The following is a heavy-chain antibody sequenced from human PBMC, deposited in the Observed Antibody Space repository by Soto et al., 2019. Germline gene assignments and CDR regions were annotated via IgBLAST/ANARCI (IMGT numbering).Heavy chain of an antibody. V-gene: IGHV1-18*01. J-gene: IGHJ4*02. CDR1: GYTFTSYG. CDR3: SRGKDWEC. Sequence: QVHLVQSGAEVKKPGSSVKVSCKASGYTFTSYGITWVRQAPGQGLEWMGWISAHNGNTDYAQKLQGRVIVTRDTSPNTAYMELKSLVSYHAGVYYCSRGKDWECWWQGSLVTVSS. D-gene: IGHD3-9*01. CDR2: ISAHNGNT.